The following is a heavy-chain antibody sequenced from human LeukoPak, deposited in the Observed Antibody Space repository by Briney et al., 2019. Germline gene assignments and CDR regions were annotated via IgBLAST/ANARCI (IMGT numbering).Heavy chain of an antibody. V-gene: IGHV3-7*01. CDR2: IKQDGSEK. Sequence: WGSLRLSCAASGFTFSSYWMSWVRQAPGKGLEWVANIKQDGSEKYYVDSVKGRFTISTDNAKNSLYLQMNSLRAEDTAVYYCARLPDDYGDYKYFQHWGQGNLVTVSS. CDR3: ARLPDDYGDYKYFQH. CDR1: GFTFSSYW. J-gene: IGHJ1*01. D-gene: IGHD4-17*01.